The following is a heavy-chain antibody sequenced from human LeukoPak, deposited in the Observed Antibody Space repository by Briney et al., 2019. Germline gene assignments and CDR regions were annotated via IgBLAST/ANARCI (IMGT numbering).Heavy chain of an antibody. Sequence: SGGSLRLSCAASGFSFNDYSMSWVRQAPGKGLEWVSSISSGSTFIYYAVSVRGRFTISIDNAKNSLYLQMNSLRAEDAAVYYCARIGSGRFYYYMDVWGKGTTVTVSS. V-gene: IGHV3-21*01. J-gene: IGHJ6*03. D-gene: IGHD3-10*01. CDR2: ISSGSTFI. CDR3: ARIGSGRFYYYMDV. CDR1: GFSFNDYS.